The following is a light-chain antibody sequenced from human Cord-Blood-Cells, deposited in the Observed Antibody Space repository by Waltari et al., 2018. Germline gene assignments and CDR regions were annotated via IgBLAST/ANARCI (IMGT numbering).Light chain of an antibody. CDR1: QSISSY. CDR2: VAS. CDR3: QQSYSTLWT. Sequence: DIQMTQSPSSLSASVGDRVTITCRASQSISSYLNWYQQKPGKVPKLLIYVASSLQSGVPSRFSGSGSGTDFTLTISSLQPEDFATYYCQQSYSTLWTFGQGTKVEIK. J-gene: IGKJ1*01. V-gene: IGKV1-39*01.